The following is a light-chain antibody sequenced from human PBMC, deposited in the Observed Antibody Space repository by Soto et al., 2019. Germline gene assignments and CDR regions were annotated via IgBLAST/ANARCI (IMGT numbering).Light chain of an antibody. J-gene: IGLJ2*01. Sequence: QSALTQPTSLSGSPGQSITISCTGTSSDFGNYNLVSWYQHHPGQAPKLIIYEGSKRPSGVSNRFSGSMSCNTASLTVSGLQAEDEADYYCCSYAGGATLAFGGGTKVTVL. CDR1: SSDFGNYNL. CDR3: CSYAGGATLA. CDR2: EGS. V-gene: IGLV2-23*01.